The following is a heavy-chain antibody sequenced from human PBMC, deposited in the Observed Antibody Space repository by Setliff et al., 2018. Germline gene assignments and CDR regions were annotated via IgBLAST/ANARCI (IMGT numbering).Heavy chain of an antibody. CDR3: AKDLSSNTAASYFFDL. Sequence: SVKVSCKASGGTFSSYAISWVRQAPGQGLEWMGRIIPIFGTANYAQRFQGRVTMTSDTSTSTVYMELSSLRSEDTALYYCAKDLSSNTAASYFFDLWGQGTQVTVSS. J-gene: IGHJ4*02. CDR2: IIPIFGTA. V-gene: IGHV1-69*05. D-gene: IGHD5-18*01. CDR1: GGTFSSYA.